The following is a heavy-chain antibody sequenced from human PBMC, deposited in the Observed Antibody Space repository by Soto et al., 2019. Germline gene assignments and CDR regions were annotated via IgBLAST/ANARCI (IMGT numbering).Heavy chain of an antibody. CDR3: ARDQVSTIAVAEYYFDY. V-gene: IGHV1-3*01. Sequence: ASVKVSCKASGYTFTSYAMHWVRQAPGQRLEWMGWINAGNGNTKYSQKFQGRVTITRETSASTAYMELSSLRSEDTAVYYCARDQVSTIAVAEYYFDYWGQGTLVTVSS. CDR1: GYTFTSYA. CDR2: INAGNGNT. D-gene: IGHD6-19*01. J-gene: IGHJ4*02.